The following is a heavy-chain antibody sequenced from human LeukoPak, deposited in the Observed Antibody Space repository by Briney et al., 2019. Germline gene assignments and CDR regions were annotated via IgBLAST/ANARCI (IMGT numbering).Heavy chain of an antibody. CDR1: GFTFSSYA. J-gene: IGHJ3*02. CDR3: VKVGGSGYYPDI. D-gene: IGHD3-22*01. Sequence: HSGGSLRLSCAASGFTFSSYAMSWVRQAPEKGLEWVSAISASGGSTYHADSVKGRLTISRDNSKNAVNLQTNSLRGEDTAVYYCVKVGGSGYYPDIWGQGTMVTVSS. CDR2: ISASGGST. V-gene: IGHV3-23*01.